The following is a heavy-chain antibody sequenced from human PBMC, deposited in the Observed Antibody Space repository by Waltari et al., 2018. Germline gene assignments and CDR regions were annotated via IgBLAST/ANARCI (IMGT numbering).Heavy chain of an antibody. Sequence: EVQLVESGGGLVQPGGSLRLSCAGSGFTFGVHSMHWIRQAPGKGLPEVSYIRARSAAIYYADSVKGRFTIARDNAKNLLFLQMSNLGAEDMAVYYCATEPAPGAGINYWGQGILVTVSS. V-gene: IGHV3-48*01. CDR2: IRARSAAI. D-gene: IGHD6-19*01. CDR1: GFTFGVHS. J-gene: IGHJ4*02. CDR3: ATEPAPGAGINY.